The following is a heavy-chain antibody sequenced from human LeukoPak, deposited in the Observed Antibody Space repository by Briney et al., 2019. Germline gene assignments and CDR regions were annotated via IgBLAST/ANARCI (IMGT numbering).Heavy chain of an antibody. CDR2: IYHSGST. J-gene: IGHJ3*02. Sequence: SGTLSLTCTVSGGSISSGGYYWSWIRQPPGKGLEWIGYIYHSGSTYYNPSLKSRVTISVDRSKNQFSLKLSSVTAADTAVYYCARVTDSVVVGATGAFDIWGQGTMVTVSS. CDR3: ARVTDSVVVGATGAFDI. D-gene: IGHD1-26*01. V-gene: IGHV4-30-2*01. CDR1: GGSISSGGYY.